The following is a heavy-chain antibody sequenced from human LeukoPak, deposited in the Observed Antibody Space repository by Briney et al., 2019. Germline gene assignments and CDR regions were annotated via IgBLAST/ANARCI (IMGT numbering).Heavy chain of an antibody. CDR3: AREVVAATNYFDY. CDR1: GGSMSSSSYY. J-gene: IGHJ4*02. D-gene: IGHD2-15*01. Sequence: PSETLSLTCTVSGGSMSSSSYYWGWIRQPPGKGLEWIGSIYYSGSTHYNPSLKSRVTISVDTSKNQFSLKLSSVTAADTAVYYCAREVVAATNYFDYWDQGTLVTVSS. V-gene: IGHV4-39*07. CDR2: IYYSGST.